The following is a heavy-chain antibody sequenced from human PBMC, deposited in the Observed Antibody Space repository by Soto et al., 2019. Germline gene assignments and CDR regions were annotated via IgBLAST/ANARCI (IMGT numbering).Heavy chain of an antibody. J-gene: IGHJ4*02. CDR3: ARHQESNGGRCCVDY. Sequence: VLSQKISCKGSGYRCINYWSGWVRQKPGKGLEWMGIIYPGDSDTRYSPSFQGQVTISADRSISTSYLQWSSLKASDTAMYYCARHQESNGGRCCVDYWGQGTLVTVS. D-gene: IGHD2-15*01. V-gene: IGHV5-51*01. CDR2: IYPGDSDT. CDR1: GYRCINYW.